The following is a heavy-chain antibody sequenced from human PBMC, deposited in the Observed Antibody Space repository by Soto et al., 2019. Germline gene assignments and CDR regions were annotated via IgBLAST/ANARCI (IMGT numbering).Heavy chain of an antibody. V-gene: IGHV3-11*06. CDR2: ISSSSSYT. Sequence: GGSLRLSCAASGFTFSDYYMSWIRQAPGKGLEWFSYISSSSSYTNYADSVKGRFTISRDNAKNSLYLQMNSLRAEDTAVYYCARGRENYDFWSGYSMPSMDAWGQGTTVTVSS. D-gene: IGHD3-3*01. CDR3: ARGRENYDFWSGYSMPSMDA. J-gene: IGHJ6*02. CDR1: GFTFSDYY.